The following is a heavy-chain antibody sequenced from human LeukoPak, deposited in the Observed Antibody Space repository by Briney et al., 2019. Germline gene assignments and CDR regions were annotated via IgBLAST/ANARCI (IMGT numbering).Heavy chain of an antibody. Sequence: SETLSLSCAVYGGSFSGYYWNWIRQPPVKVLEWIAEISHSGITNFNPSLKSRVTISVDTSKNQFSLKLSSVTAADTAVYYCASGYGTVGATTSINWGQGTLVTVSS. CDR3: ASGYGTVGATTSIN. J-gene: IGHJ4*02. D-gene: IGHD1-26*01. CDR1: GGSFSGYY. V-gene: IGHV4-34*01. CDR2: ISHSGIT.